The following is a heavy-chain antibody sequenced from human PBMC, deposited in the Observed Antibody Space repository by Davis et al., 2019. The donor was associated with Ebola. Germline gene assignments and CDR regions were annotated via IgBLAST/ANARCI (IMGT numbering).Heavy chain of an antibody. D-gene: IGHD3-16*01. CDR2: IYYSGST. CDR1: GGSISSYY. Sequence: MPGGSLRLSCTVSGGSISSYYWSWIRQPPGKGLEWIGYIYYSGSTNYNPSLKSRVTISVDTSKNQFSLKLSSVTAADTAVYYCAREMQGGYYYGMDVWGQGTTVTVSS. J-gene: IGHJ6*02. CDR3: AREMQGGYYYGMDV. V-gene: IGHV4-59*01.